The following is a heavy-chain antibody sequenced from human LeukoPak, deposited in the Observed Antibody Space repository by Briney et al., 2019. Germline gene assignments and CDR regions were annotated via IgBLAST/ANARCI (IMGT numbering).Heavy chain of an antibody. D-gene: IGHD3-22*01. Sequence: SGGSLRLSCAASGFTFSAYSMNWVRQAPGKGLDWVSYISSRSFTIYYADSVKGRFTISRDNAKNSLYLEMNSLRAEDTAVYYCARANYYDISGYDYWGQGTLVTVSS. CDR2: ISSRSFTI. CDR1: GFTFSAYS. CDR3: ARANYYDISGYDY. J-gene: IGHJ4*02. V-gene: IGHV3-48*01.